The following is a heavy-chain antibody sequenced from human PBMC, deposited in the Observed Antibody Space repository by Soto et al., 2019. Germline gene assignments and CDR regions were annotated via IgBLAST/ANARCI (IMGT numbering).Heavy chain of an antibody. CDR2: IYYSGST. V-gene: IGHV4-59*01. J-gene: IGHJ4*02. CDR1: GGSISSYY. CDR3: ARTGDIGMVDY. Sequence: SETLSLTCTVSGGSISSYYWSWIRQPPGKGLEWIGYIYYSGSTNYNPSLKSRVTISVDTSKNQFSLKLSSVTAADTAVYYCARTGDIGMVDYWGQGTLVTVSS. D-gene: IGHD1-26*01.